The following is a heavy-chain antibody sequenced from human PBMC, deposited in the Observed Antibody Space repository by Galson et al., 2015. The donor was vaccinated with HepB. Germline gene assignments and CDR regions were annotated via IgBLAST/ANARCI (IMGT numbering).Heavy chain of an antibody. D-gene: IGHD1-26*01. J-gene: IGHJ4*02. V-gene: IGHV4-59*01. Sequence: ETLSLTCTVSGGSISSYYWSWIRQPPGKGLEWIGYIYYSGSTNYNPSLKSRVTISVDTSKNQFSLKLSSVTAADTAVYYCARAKGIGGKRTYYFDYWGQGTLVTVSS. CDR1: GGSISSYY. CDR2: IYYSGST. CDR3: ARAKGIGGKRTYYFDY.